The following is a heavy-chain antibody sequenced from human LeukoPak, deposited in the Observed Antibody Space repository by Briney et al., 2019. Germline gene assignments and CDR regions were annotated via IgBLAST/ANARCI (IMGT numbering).Heavy chain of an antibody. CDR2: LYTSGST. J-gene: IGHJ4*02. Sequence: GGSLRLSCAASGFSVTNTYMTWVRQAPGKGLEWVSVLYTSGSTDYADSVKGRFTISRGNAENTLYLQMNSLRAEDTAVYYCAKGQYYFDYWGQGTLVTVSS. V-gene: IGHV3-53*01. CDR1: GFSVTNTY. CDR3: AKGQYYFDY. D-gene: IGHD6-19*01.